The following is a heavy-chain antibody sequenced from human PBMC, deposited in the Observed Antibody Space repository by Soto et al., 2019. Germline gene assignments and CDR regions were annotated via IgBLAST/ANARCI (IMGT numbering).Heavy chain of an antibody. CDR2: INHSGST. CDR3: ARGRGNYYYYMDV. V-gene: IGHV4-34*01. J-gene: IGHJ6*03. CDR1: GGSFSGYY. D-gene: IGHD3-16*01. Sequence: SETLSLTCAVYGGSFSGYYWSWIRPPPGKGREWIGEINHSGSTNYNPSLKSRVTISVDTSKNQFSLKLSSVTAADTAVYYCARGRGNYYYYMDVRGKGTTVTVSS.